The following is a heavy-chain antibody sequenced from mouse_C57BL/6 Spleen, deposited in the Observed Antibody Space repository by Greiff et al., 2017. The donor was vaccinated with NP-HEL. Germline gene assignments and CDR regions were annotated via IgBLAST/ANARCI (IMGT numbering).Heavy chain of an antibody. D-gene: IGHD1-1*01. J-gene: IGHJ4*01. CDR2: INPSNGGT. CDR1: GYTFTSYW. CDR3: ARPHYYGSSPYYAMDY. V-gene: IGHV1-53*01. Sequence: VQLQQPGTELVKPGASVKLSCKASGYTFTSYWMHWVKQRPGQGLEWIGNINPSNGGTNYNEKFKSKATLTVDKSSSTAYMQLSSLTSEDSAVYYCARPHYYGSSPYYAMDYWGQGTSVTVSS.